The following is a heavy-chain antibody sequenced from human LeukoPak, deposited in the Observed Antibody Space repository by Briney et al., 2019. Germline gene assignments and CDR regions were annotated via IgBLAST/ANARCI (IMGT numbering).Heavy chain of an antibody. V-gene: IGHV1-2*04. Sequence: ASVKVSCKASGYTFTGYYMHWVRQAPGQGLEWMGWINPNSGGTNYAQKFQGWVTMTGDTSISTAYMELSRLRSDDTAVYYCAREVYYYDSSGYYPLDYWGQGTLVTVSS. CDR2: INPNSGGT. CDR3: AREVYYYDSSGYYPLDY. D-gene: IGHD3-22*01. CDR1: GYTFTGYY. J-gene: IGHJ4*02.